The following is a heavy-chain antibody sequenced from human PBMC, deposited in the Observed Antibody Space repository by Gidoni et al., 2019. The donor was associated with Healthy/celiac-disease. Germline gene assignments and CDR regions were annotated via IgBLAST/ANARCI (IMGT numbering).Heavy chain of an antibody. V-gene: IGHV3-21*01. J-gene: IGHJ6*02. CDR2: ISSSSIYI. CDR1: GFTFSSYS. CDR3: ARDCSGGSCYGYYGMDV. Sequence: EVQLVESGGGLVKPGGSLRLSCAASGFTFSSYSMNWVRQAPGKGLEWVSSISSSSIYIYYADSVKGRFTISRDNAKNSLYLQMNSLRAEDTAVYYCARDCSGGSCYGYYGMDVWGQGTTVTVSS. D-gene: IGHD2-15*01.